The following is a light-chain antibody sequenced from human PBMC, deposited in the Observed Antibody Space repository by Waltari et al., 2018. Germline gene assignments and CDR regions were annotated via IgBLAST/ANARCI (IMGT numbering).Light chain of an antibody. Sequence: QSVLTQPPSASGTPGQRVTIPCSGSASNIGGNLVNWYQQLPGKAPKLLIYRSDPRPSGVPDRFSGSKTGTSASLAISGLQSDDEADYFCASWDDSLNGHWVFGGGTKVTVL. CDR1: ASNIGGNL. J-gene: IGLJ3*02. V-gene: IGLV1-44*01. CDR2: RSD. CDR3: ASWDDSLNGHWV.